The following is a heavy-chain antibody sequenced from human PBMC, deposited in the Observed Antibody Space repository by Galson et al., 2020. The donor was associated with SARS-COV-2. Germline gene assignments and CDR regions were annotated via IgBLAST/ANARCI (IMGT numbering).Heavy chain of an antibody. J-gene: IGHJ4*02. CDR1: GFTFSSYA. CDR3: AREQLVPFAPPFDY. V-gene: IGHV3-30*04. CDR2: ISYDGSNK. Sequence: SGFTFSSYAMHWVRQAPGKGLEWVAVISYDGSNKYYADSVKGRFTISRDNSKNTLYLQMNSLRAEDTAVYYCAREQLVPFAPPFDYWGQGTLVTVSS. D-gene: IGHD6-6*01.